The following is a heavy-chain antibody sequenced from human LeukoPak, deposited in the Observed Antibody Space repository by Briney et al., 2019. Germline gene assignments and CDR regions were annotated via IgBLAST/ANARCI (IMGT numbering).Heavy chain of an antibody. D-gene: IGHD5-24*01. V-gene: IGHV3-23*01. Sequence: GGSLRLSCAASGFTFSSYAMSWVRQAPGKGLEWVSAISGSGGSTYYAGSVKGRFTISRDNSKNTLYLQMNSLRAEDTAVYYCAKAPRVATIRGTSFDYWGQGTLVTVSS. CDR1: GFTFSSYA. CDR2: ISGSGGST. J-gene: IGHJ4*02. CDR3: AKAPRVATIRGTSFDY.